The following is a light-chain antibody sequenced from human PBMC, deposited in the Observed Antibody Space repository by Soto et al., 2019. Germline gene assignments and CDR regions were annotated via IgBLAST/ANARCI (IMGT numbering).Light chain of an antibody. CDR1: ESVSRN. CDR2: GAS. J-gene: IGKJ1*01. CDR3: QQYGSSLWT. Sequence: EIVMTQSPATLSVSPGERATLSCRARESVSRNLAWYQQKPGQAPRLLIYGASSRATGIPDRFSGSGSGTDFTLTISRLEPEDFAVYYCQQYGSSLWTFGQGTKVDNK. V-gene: IGKV3-20*01.